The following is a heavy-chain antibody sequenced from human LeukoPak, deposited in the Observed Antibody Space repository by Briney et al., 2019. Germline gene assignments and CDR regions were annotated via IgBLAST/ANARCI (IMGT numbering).Heavy chain of an antibody. V-gene: IGHV3-74*01. J-gene: IGHJ6*02. CDR1: GFTFSSYW. CDR3: AKASKEQLVRGEYYYGMDV. Sequence: PGGSLRLSCAASGFTFSSYWMHWVRQAPGKGLVWVSHINGDESITDYADSVKGRFTISRDNAKNTLYLQMNSLRAEDTAVYYCAKASKEQLVRGEYYYGMDVWGQGTTVTVSS. D-gene: IGHD3-10*01. CDR2: INGDESIT.